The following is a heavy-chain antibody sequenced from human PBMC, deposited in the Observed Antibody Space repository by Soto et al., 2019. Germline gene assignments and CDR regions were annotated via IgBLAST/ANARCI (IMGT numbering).Heavy chain of an antibody. D-gene: IGHD1-26*01. CDR2: TYYRSKWST. CDR1: GDSVSSKSAA. CDR3: TRALSGSYDH. J-gene: IGHJ5*02. V-gene: IGHV6-1*01. Sequence: PSQTLSLTCVISGDSVSSKSAAWNWIRQSPSRGLEWLGRTYYRSKWSTDYAISVKSRITIXXXXXXXQFSLQLKSVTPEDTAVYYCTRALSGSYDHWGQGTLVTVSS.